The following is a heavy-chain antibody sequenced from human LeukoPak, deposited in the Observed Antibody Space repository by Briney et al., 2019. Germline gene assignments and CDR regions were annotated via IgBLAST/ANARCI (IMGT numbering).Heavy chain of an antibody. D-gene: IGHD4-17*01. CDR1: GFTFSSYH. CDR2: ISSSGGYI. V-gene: IGHV3-21*04. J-gene: IGHJ4*02. CDR3: ANSYTVTTSPFDY. Sequence: GGSLRLSCEASGFTFSSYHMNWVRQAPGKGLEWVSSISSSGGYIYYGDSMTGRFTISRDNARNTLYLQMNSLRAEDTAVYFCANSYTVTTSPFDYWGQGTLVSVSS.